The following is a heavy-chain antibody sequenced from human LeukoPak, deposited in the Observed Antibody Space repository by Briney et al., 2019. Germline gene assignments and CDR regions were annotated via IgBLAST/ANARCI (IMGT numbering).Heavy chain of an antibody. Sequence: ASVKVSCKASGYTFSSNYMHWVRQAPGQGLEWMGIINPSGGSTNYAQKFQGRVTMTRDTSTSTVYMELSSLRSEDTAVYYCATDLYLYDNSGENAGWFDPWGQGTLVTVSS. D-gene: IGHD3-22*01. V-gene: IGHV1-46*01. CDR1: GYTFSSNY. CDR3: ATDLYLYDNSGENAGWFDP. CDR2: INPSGGST. J-gene: IGHJ5*02.